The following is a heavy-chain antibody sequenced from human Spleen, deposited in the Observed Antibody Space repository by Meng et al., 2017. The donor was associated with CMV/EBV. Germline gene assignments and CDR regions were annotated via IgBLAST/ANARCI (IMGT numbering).Heavy chain of an antibody. CDR1: ARSSTSSNW. V-gene: IGHV4-4*02. CDR2: ISHRWRT. J-gene: IGHJ4*02. D-gene: IGHD6-19*01. CDR3: ASFPPSGKQWLVTDS. Sequence: GLLMPSNTASDPCAVHARSSTSSNWGSRALQRPGKELEWLGDISHRWRTIYNHSHKSRGSISVDKTRNQLHLQLRSVPGADTAVYYCASFPPSGKQWLVTDSWGTGALVTVSS.